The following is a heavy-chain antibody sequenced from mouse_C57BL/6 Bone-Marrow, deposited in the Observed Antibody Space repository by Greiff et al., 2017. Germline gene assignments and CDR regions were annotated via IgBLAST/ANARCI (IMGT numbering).Heavy chain of an antibody. CDR1: GYTFTDYY. J-gene: IGHJ1*03. Sequence: VQLQQSGPELVKPGASVKISCKASGYTFTDYYMNWVQQSHGKSLEWIGDINPNNGGTSYNQKFKGKATLTVDKSSSTAYMELRSLTSEDSAVYYCARDSDCVCWYFDVWGTGTTVTVSS. V-gene: IGHV1-26*01. CDR3: ARDSDCVCWYFDV. CDR2: INPNNGGT. D-gene: IGHD2-12*01.